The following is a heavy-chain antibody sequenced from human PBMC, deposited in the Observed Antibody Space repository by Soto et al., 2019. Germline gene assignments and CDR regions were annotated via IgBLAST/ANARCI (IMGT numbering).Heavy chain of an antibody. Sequence: SWTLSLTCNVSGGSISGYYWSWILQSPGKGLEYIGYIYYRGSTNYNSSLKSRVTMSVDTSRNQFSLKMNSGTAADTAVYYCARQQLLPFYYALDVWGQGTTVTVSS. J-gene: IGHJ6*02. V-gene: IGHV4-59*01. CDR2: IYYRGST. CDR1: GGSISGYY. CDR3: ARQQLLPFYYALDV. D-gene: IGHD1-26*01.